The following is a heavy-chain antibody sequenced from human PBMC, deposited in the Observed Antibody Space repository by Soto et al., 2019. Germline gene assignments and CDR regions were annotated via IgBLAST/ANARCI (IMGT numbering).Heavy chain of an antibody. Sequence: QIQLIQSGAEVKKPGASVTVSCKASEYSFTGHYLHCVRQAPGQGLEWMGWIDPKSGDTKYAPKFQDRVTMTSDMSISTAYMDLTNLRYDDTAVYYCARDYDKSGYDYFDPWGQGTLVTVSS. V-gene: IGHV1-2*02. CDR2: IDPKSGDT. CDR3: ARDYDKSGYDYFDP. D-gene: IGHD3-22*01. CDR1: EYSFTGHY. J-gene: IGHJ5*02.